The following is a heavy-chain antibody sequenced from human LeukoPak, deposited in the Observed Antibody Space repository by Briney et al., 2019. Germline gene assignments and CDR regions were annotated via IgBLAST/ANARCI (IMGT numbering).Heavy chain of an antibody. V-gene: IGHV3-74*01. D-gene: IGHD3-22*01. Sequence: GGSLRLSCAASGFTFSSYWVHWVRQAPGKGLVWVSRINSDGSSTNYADSVKGRFTSSRDNVKNTLSLQMNSLRAEDTAVYYCARAQYYDSTTAGGMDVWGQGTTVTVSS. CDR1: GFTFSSYW. J-gene: IGHJ6*02. CDR2: INSDGSST. CDR3: ARAQYYDSTTAGGMDV.